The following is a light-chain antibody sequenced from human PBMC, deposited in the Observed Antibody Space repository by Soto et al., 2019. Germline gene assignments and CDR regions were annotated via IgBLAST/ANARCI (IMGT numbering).Light chain of an antibody. CDR3: QQHDTYSWT. J-gene: IGKJ1*01. CDR1: QSISYW. Sequence: DIPMTQSPSTLSASVGDRVTITCRASQSISYWLAWYQQKPGKAPKLLIYQASNLESGVPSRFSGTGSGTEFTLTISSLQPDDFASYYCQQHDTYSWTFGQGTRVEIK. CDR2: QAS. V-gene: IGKV1-5*03.